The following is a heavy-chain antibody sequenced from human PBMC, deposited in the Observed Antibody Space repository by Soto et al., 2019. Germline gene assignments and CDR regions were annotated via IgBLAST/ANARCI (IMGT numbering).Heavy chain of an antibody. Sequence: QVQLVQSGAEVKKPGASVKVSCKASGYTFTSYGISWVRQAPGQGLEWMGWISAYNGNTNYAQKLQGRVTMTTDTSTSTAYMELRSLRSDATAVYYCARVGVRYCSGGSCYSAWFDPWGQGTLVTVSS. J-gene: IGHJ5*02. V-gene: IGHV1-18*01. D-gene: IGHD2-15*01. CDR3: ARVGVRYCSGGSCYSAWFDP. CDR2: ISAYNGNT. CDR1: GYTFTSYG.